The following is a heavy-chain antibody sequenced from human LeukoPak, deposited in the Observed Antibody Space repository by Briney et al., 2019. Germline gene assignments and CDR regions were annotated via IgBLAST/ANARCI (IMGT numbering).Heavy chain of an antibody. CDR2: ISSSGSTI. D-gene: IGHD3-22*01. Sequence: PGGSLRLSCAASGFTFSDYYMSWIRQAPGKGLEWVSYISSSGSTIYYADSVKGRFTISRDNAKNSLYLQMNSLRAEDTAVYYCARDEYYYDSSGYPPDYWGQGTLVTVSS. CDR3: ARDEYYYDSSGYPPDY. J-gene: IGHJ4*02. V-gene: IGHV3-11*04. CDR1: GFTFSDYY.